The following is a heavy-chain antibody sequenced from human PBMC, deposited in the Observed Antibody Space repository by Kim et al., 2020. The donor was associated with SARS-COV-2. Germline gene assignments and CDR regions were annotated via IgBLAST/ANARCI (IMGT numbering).Heavy chain of an antibody. D-gene: IGHD6-13*01. J-gene: IGHJ3*02. CDR2: IIPIFGTA. Sequence: SVKVSCKASGGTFSSYAISWVRQAPGQGLEWMGGIIPIFGTANYAQKFQGRVTITADESTSTAYMELSSLRSEDTAVYYCARGIAAAGISQLRDDDAFDIWGQGTMVTVSS. CDR1: GGTFSSYA. CDR3: ARGIAAAGISQLRDDDAFDI. V-gene: IGHV1-69*13.